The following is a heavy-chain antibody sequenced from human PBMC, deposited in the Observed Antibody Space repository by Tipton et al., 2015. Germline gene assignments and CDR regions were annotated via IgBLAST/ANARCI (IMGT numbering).Heavy chain of an antibody. CDR3: ARSLFPETAGLENWFDP. CDR2: LSYSGKT. V-gene: IGHV4-39*01. J-gene: IGHJ5*02. CDR1: GGSISNSNYY. D-gene: IGHD6-13*01. Sequence: TLSLTCTVSGGSISNSNYYWGWIRQPPGKGLEWIGSLSYSGKTDYNPPLRSRVTISVDTSKNQFSLRLSSVTAAGTAVYYCARSLFPETAGLENWFDPWGQGTLVTVSS.